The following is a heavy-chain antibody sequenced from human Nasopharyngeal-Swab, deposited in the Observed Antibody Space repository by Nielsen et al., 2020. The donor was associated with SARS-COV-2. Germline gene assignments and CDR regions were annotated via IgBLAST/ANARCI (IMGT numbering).Heavy chain of an antibody. D-gene: IGHD3-22*01. CDR1: GGSFSGYY. CDR3: ARGHRSISMIVVVIDTAHFYFDS. V-gene: IGHV4-34*01. CDR2: INHSGTT. J-gene: IGHJ4*02. Sequence: SETLSLTCAVYGGSFSGYYWSWIRQPPGKGLEWIGEINHSGTTSYNPSLKSRVTISSDTSKNQFSLKLSSVTAADTAVYYCARGHRSISMIVVVIDTAHFYFDSWGRGTLVTVTS.